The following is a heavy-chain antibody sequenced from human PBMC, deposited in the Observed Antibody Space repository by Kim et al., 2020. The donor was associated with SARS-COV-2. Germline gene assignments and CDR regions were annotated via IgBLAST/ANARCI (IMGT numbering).Heavy chain of an antibody. Sequence: GGSLRLSCAASGFTFSAYWIHWVRQVPGKGLVWVGRINNPGNITSYADSVKGRFTISRNNDKNTLYRQKNSLRTEDTAVYYCARRGEVNHIDRHIDSWGQGTLVTVSS. CDR3: ARRGEVNHIDRHIDS. V-gene: IGHV3-74*01. CDR1: GFTFSAYW. D-gene: IGHD3-10*01. CDR2: INNPGNIT. J-gene: IGHJ4*02.